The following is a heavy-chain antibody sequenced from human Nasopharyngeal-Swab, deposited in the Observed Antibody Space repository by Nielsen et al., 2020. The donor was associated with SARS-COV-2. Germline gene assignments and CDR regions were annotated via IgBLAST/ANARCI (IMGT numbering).Heavy chain of an antibody. Sequence: GGSLRLSCAASGFTFSSYAMHWVRQAPGKGLEWVAAISYDGSNKYYADSVKGRFTISRDNSKNTLYLQMNSLRAEDTAVYYCARALWGSYYYGMDVWGQGTTVTVSS. V-gene: IGHV3-30*04. CDR2: ISYDGSNK. J-gene: IGHJ6*02. CDR3: ARALWGSYYYGMDV. CDR1: GFTFSSYA. D-gene: IGHD7-27*01.